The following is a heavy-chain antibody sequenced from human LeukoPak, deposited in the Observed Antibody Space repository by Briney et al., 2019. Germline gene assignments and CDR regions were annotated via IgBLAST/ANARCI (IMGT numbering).Heavy chain of an antibody. V-gene: IGHV1-18*01. J-gene: IGHJ6*02. CDR2: ISAYNGNT. Sequence: ASVKVSCKVSGYTSNEISIQWVRQAPGKGLEWMGWISAYNGNTNYAQKLQGRVTMTTDTSTSTAYMELRSLRSDDTAVYYCARDHDYYGMDVWGQGTTVTVSS. CDR1: GYTSNEIS. CDR3: ARDHDYYGMDV.